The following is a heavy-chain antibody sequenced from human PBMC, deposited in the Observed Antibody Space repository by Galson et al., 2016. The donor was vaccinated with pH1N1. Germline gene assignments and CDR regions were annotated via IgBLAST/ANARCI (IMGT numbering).Heavy chain of an antibody. CDR3: ATGHYYEPSGYAADY. Sequence: SVKVSCKASGYSFANFGINWVRQAPGQGLDWMGWISPYNGNTDYAQRFQGRLTMTTDRSTSTAYMHLKGLTSDDTAVYYCATGHYYEPSGYAADYWGQETLVTVSS. J-gene: IGHJ4*02. V-gene: IGHV1-18*01. D-gene: IGHD3-22*01. CDR1: GYSFANFG. CDR2: ISPYNGNT.